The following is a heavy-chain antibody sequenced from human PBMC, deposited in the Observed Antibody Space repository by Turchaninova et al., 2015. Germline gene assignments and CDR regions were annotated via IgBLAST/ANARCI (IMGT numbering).Heavy chain of an antibody. J-gene: IGHJ4*02. V-gene: IGHV3-7*01. Sequence: EVQLVESGGGMVQPGGSLRLSCEVSGITFRSYWMSWVRQAPGKGLGWVAKINPDGSGKYCVDAGKGRFTSSRDNAKNSLYLQMNSLRAEDTAVYYCAKGDGDYWGQGTLVTVSS. CDR2: INPDGSGK. CDR3: AKGDGDY. CDR1: GITFRSYW. D-gene: IGHD5-24*01.